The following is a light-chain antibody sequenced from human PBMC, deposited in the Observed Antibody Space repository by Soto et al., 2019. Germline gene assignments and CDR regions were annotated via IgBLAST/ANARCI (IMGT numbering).Light chain of an antibody. J-gene: IGLJ2*01. CDR2: DVS. Sequence: QSALTQPASVSGSPGQSITISCTGTSSDVGGYNYVSWYQQHPGTAPKLMIYDVSNRPSGVSNPFSGSKSGNTASPTISGLQAEDEADYYCSSYTSSSTLVVFGGGTKLTVL. CDR1: SSDVGGYNY. V-gene: IGLV2-14*01. CDR3: SSYTSSSTLVV.